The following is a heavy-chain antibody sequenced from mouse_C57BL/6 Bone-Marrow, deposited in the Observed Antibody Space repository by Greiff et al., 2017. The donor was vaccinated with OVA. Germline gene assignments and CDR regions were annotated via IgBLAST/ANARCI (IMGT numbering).Heavy chain of an antibody. J-gene: IGHJ1*03. D-gene: IGHD1-1*01. V-gene: IGHV5-17*01. CDR3: ASINYVYLDV. CDR2: ISSGSSTI. CDR1: GFTFSDYG. Sequence: VQLVESGGGLVKPGGSLKLSCAASGFTFSDYGMHWVRQAPEKGLEWVAYISSGSSTIYYADTVKGRFTISRDNAKNTLFLQMTSLRSEATAIYYCASINYVYLDVGGTGTAVTVSS.